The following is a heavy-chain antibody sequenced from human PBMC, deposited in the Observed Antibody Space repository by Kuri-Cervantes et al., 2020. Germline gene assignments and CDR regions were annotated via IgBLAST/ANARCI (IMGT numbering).Heavy chain of an antibody. CDR3: RYTIAAAGPVFDY. Sequence: GGSLRLSCAASGFTFSGSAMHWVRQASGKGLEWVGRIRSKANGYATAYAASVKGRFTISRDDSKNTAYLQMNSLKTEDTAVYYCRYTIAAAGPVFDYWSQGTLVTVSS. J-gene: IGHJ4*02. CDR2: IRSKANGYAT. CDR1: GFTFSGSA. V-gene: IGHV3-73*01. D-gene: IGHD6-13*01.